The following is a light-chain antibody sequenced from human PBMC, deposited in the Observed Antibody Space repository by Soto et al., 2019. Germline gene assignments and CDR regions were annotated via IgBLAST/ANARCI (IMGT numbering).Light chain of an antibody. Sequence: EIVLTQSPGTLSFSPGERVTLSCRASHSVSSIYFAWYQQKPGQAPRLLIYGASNRATGIPDRFSGSGSGTDFTLSISRLEPEDSAVYYCQQYGSSPTFGRGTKVDIK. CDR2: GAS. V-gene: IGKV3-20*01. CDR3: QQYGSSPT. CDR1: HSVSSIY. J-gene: IGKJ1*01.